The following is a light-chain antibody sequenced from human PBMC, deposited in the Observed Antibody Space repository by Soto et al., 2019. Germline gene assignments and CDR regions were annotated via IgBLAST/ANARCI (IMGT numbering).Light chain of an antibody. V-gene: IGKV4-1*01. CDR3: QQYYSTPYT. CDR1: QTVLYSSNNKNY. CDR2: WAS. Sequence: DIVMTQSPDSLAVSLGERATINCKSSQTVLYSSNNKNYLAWYQQKPGQPPKLLIYWASTRESGVPDRFSGSGSGTDFTLTISSLQAADVALYYCQQYYSTPYTFGQGTRLEIK. J-gene: IGKJ2*01.